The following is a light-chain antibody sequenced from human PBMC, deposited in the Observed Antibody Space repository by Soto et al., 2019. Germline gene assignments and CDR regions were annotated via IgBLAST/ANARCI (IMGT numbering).Light chain of an antibody. CDR1: HNVTGRF. V-gene: IGKV3-20*01. Sequence: IVLTQSPGTLSLSPQESATLSCRASHNVTGRFLAWYHHKPDQSPRLLLYGASSRATAIPERFSGAGAGTDFTLTISRLEPDDFAIYFCQQYADSSHTFGGGTKVEIK. CDR3: QQYADSSHT. J-gene: IGKJ4*02. CDR2: GAS.